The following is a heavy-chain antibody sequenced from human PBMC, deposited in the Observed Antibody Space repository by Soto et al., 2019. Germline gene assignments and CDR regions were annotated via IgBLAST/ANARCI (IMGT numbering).Heavy chain of an antibody. Sequence: GGSLRLSCAASGFTFSSYGMHWVRQAPGKGLEWVAVISYDGSNKYYADSVKGRFTISRDNSKKTLYLQMNSLTAADTAVYYCARVAVAGTRVDYWGQGTLVTVSS. V-gene: IGHV3-30*03. CDR3: ARVAVAGTRVDY. CDR2: ISYDGSNK. CDR1: GFTFSSYG. D-gene: IGHD6-19*01. J-gene: IGHJ4*02.